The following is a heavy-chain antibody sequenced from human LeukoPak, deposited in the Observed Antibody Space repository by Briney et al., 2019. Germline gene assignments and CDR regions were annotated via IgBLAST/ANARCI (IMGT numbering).Heavy chain of an antibody. CDR2: INHSGSN. D-gene: IGHD3-16*01. CDR1: GGSFSGYY. V-gene: IGHV4-34*01. Sequence: KPWETLSLTCAVYGGSFSGYYWSWVRQPSGKGLEWIGEINHSGSNNYNPSLESRVTISVDKSKNQFSLKLRSVTAADTAVYYCARIRDYDRWGQGTLVTVSS. CDR3: ARIRDYDR. J-gene: IGHJ5*02.